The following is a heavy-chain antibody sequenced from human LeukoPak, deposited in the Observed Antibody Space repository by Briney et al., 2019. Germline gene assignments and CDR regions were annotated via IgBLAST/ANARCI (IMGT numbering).Heavy chain of an antibody. J-gene: IGHJ4*02. CDR1: GGSFSGYY. D-gene: IGHD3-3*01. V-gene: IGHV4-34*01. CDR2: INHSGST. Sequence: SETLSLTCAVYGGSFSGYYWSWIRQPPGKGLEWIGEINHSGSTNYNPPLKSRVTISVDTSNNQCSLKLSSVTAADTAVYDRARGKGITIFGVPRYFDYWGQGTLVTVSS. CDR3: ARGKGITIFGVPRYFDY.